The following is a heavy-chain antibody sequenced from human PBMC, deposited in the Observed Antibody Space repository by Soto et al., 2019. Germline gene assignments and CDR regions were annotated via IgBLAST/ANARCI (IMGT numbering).Heavy chain of an antibody. CDR1: GDSFNDYY. CDR2: INPNGGVT. D-gene: IGHD5-12*01. CDR3: ARESGGATATLDYYYFYMDV. J-gene: IGHJ6*03. Sequence: QVQLVQSGAEVRKPGASVTVSCRSSGDSFNDYYIHWVRQAPGQGFALMGWINPNGGVTKYAHKFHGRVRINRDTANRDGYMPPSRPKTYGTAVYYLARESGGATATLDYYYFYMDVWGTGTTVTVSS. V-gene: IGHV1-2*02.